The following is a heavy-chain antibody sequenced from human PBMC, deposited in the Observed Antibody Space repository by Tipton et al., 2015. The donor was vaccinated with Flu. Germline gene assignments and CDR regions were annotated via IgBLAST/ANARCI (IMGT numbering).Heavy chain of an antibody. CDR1: GFTFSSYG. CDR2: IWYDGSNK. CDR3: ARDRVDSGSYYFDY. J-gene: IGHJ4*02. D-gene: IGHD1-26*01. Sequence: SLRLSCAASGFTFSSYGMHWVRQAPGKGLEWVAVIWYDGSNKYYADSVKGRFTISRDNSKNTLYLQMNSLRAEGTAVYYCARDRVDSGSYYFDYWGQGTLVTVSS. V-gene: IGHV3-33*01.